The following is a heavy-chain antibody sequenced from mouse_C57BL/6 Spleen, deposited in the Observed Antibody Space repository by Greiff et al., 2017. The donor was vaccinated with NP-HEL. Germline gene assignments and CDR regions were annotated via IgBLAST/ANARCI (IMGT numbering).Heavy chain of an antibody. CDR2: IDPETGGT. Sequence: VQLQESGAELVRPGASVTLSCKASGYTFTDYEMHWVKQTPVHGLEWIGAIDPETGGTAYNQKFKGKAILTADKSSSTAYMELRSLTSEDSAVDYCTPLREPKNYWGQGTTLTVSS. J-gene: IGHJ2*01. CDR1: GYTFTDYE. CDR3: TPLREPKNY. V-gene: IGHV1-15*01.